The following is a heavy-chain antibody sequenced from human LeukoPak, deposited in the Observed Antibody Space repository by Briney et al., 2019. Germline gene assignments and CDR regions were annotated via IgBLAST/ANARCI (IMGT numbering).Heavy chain of an antibody. CDR2: IYYSGST. J-gene: IGHJ1*01. CDR3: ARHGAMTGNFQH. CDR1: GGSISSGSYY. Sequence: AETLSLTCTVSGGSISSGSYYWGWIRQPPGKGLEWIGSIYYSGSTYYNPSLKSRVTISVDTSNNQFSLKLSSVTAADMAVYYCARHGAMTGNFQHWGQGTLVTVSS. D-gene: IGHD3-9*01. V-gene: IGHV4-39*01.